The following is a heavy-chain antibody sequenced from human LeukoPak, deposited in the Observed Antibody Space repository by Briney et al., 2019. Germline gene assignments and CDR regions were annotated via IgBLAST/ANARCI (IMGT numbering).Heavy chain of an antibody. CDR2: IYHSGST. J-gene: IGHJ5*02. CDR3: ARGVVGAAPGHNWFDP. D-gene: IGHD3-3*01. V-gene: IGHV4-4*02. Sequence: SSETLSLTCGVSGGSISSNDWWSWVRQPPGKGLDWIGEIYHSGSTNYNPSLKSRVTISVDKSKNQFSLNLRSVTAADTAVYYCARGVVGAAPGHNWFDPWGQGILVTVSS. CDR1: GGSISSNDW.